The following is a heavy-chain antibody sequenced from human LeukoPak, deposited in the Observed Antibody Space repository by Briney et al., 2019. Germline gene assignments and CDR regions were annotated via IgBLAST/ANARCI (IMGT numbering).Heavy chain of an antibody. V-gene: IGHV4-39*07. CDR2: IYHGGST. CDR3: ARDSWPEVVRFDY. D-gene: IGHD1-14*01. CDR1: GGSISSSSYY. J-gene: IGHJ4*02. Sequence: SETLSLTCTVSGGSISSSSYYWGWIRQPPGKGLEWIGSIYHGGSTYYNPSLKSRVTISVDTSKNQFSLKLSSVTAADTAVYFCARDSWPEVVRFDYWGQGTLVTVSS.